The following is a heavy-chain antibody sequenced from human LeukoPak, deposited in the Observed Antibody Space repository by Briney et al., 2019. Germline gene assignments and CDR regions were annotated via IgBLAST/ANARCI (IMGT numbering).Heavy chain of an antibody. Sequence: PSETLSLTCTVSGGSISSSSYYWSWIRQPPGKELEWIGYIYYSGSTNYNPSLKSRVTISVDTSKNQFSLKLSSVTAADTAVYYCARSPGVHEYFQHWGQGALVTVSS. D-gene: IGHD7-27*01. CDR3: ARSPGVHEYFQH. CDR2: IYYSGST. J-gene: IGHJ1*01. V-gene: IGHV4-61*01. CDR1: GGSISSSSYY.